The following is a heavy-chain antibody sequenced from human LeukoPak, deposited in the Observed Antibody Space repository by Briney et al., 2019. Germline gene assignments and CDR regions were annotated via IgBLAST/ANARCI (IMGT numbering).Heavy chain of an antibody. CDR1: GFTFNDYA. D-gene: IGHD6-13*01. Sequence: PGGSLRLSCAASGFTFNDYAMFWARQGPGKGLEWVSGISWNSGTFAYADSVKGRFTISRDNARNSLSLQMNSLRAEDTALYYCVKGYNSNWGGTSYWGQGTLVTVSS. CDR2: ISWNSGTF. J-gene: IGHJ4*02. V-gene: IGHV3-9*01. CDR3: VKGYNSNWGGTSY.